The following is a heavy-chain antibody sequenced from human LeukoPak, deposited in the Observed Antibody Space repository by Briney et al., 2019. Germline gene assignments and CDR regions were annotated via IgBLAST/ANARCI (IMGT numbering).Heavy chain of an antibody. J-gene: IGHJ5*02. Sequence: RPSETLSLTCTVSGGSISSYYWSWIRQPPGKGLEWIGYIYYSGSTNYNTSLKSRVTISVDTSKNQFSLKLASVTAADTAVYYCARAPMVRAWFDPWGQGTLVTVSS. V-gene: IGHV4-59*01. CDR3: ARAPMVRAWFDP. D-gene: IGHD3-10*01. CDR2: IYYSGST. CDR1: GGSISSYY.